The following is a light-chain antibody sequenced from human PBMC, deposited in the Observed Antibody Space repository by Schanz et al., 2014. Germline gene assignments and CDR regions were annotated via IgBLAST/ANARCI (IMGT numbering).Light chain of an antibody. CDR2: SNN. V-gene: IGLV1-44*01. CDR3: QSYDSSLSGSEV. CDR1: SSNIGSNT. J-gene: IGLJ3*02. Sequence: QFVLTQPPSASGTPGQRVTISCSGSSSNIGSNTVNWYQQLPGTAPKLLIYSNNQRPSGVPDRFSGSKSGTSASLVITGLQAEDEADYYCQSYDSSLSGSEVFGGGTKLTVL.